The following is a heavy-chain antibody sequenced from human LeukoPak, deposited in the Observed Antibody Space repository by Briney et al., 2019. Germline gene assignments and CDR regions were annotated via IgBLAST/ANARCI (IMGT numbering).Heavy chain of an antibody. J-gene: IGHJ4*02. CDR2: IYPGDSDT. CDR1: GYSFTSYW. CDR3: ARQDGSAWYYFDY. V-gene: IGHV5-51*01. D-gene: IGHD6-19*01. Sequence: GESLKISCKGSGYSFTSYWIGWVRQMPGKGLEWMGIIYPGDSDTRYSPSFQGQVTISTDKSISTAYLQWNSLKASDTAMHYCARQDGSAWYYFDYWGQGTLVTVSS.